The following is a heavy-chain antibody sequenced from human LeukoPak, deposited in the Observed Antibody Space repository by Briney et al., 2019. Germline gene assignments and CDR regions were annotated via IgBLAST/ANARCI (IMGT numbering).Heavy chain of an antibody. CDR2: ISSSSSYI. CDR1: GFTFSSYS. CDR3: AKGPSPGYSSGLNWFDP. Sequence: KSGGSLRLSCAASGFTFSSYSMNWVRQAPGKGLEWVSSISSSSSYIYYADSVKGRFTISRDNAKNSLYPQMNSLRAEDMALYYCAKGPSPGYSSGLNWFDPWGQGTLVTVSS. V-gene: IGHV3-21*04. J-gene: IGHJ5*02. D-gene: IGHD6-19*01.